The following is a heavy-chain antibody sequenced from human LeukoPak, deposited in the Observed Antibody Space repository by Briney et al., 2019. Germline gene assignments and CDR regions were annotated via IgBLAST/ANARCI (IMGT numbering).Heavy chain of an antibody. Sequence: NPSETLSLTCTVSGGSISSYYWSWIRQPPGKGLEWIGYIYYSGSTNYNPSLKSRVTISVDTSKNQFSLKLSSVTAADTAVYYCARHGYCSGGSCYKAGYYFDYWGQGTLVTVSS. D-gene: IGHD2-15*01. V-gene: IGHV4-59*08. CDR1: GGSISSYY. J-gene: IGHJ4*02. CDR3: ARHGYCSGGSCYKAGYYFDY. CDR2: IYYSGST.